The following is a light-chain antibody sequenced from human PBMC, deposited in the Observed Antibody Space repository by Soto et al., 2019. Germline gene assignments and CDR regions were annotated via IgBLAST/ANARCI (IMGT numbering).Light chain of an antibody. CDR1: SSDVGGYNY. CDR2: DVS. CDR3: SSYTSSSTRLV. J-gene: IGLJ2*01. V-gene: IGLV2-14*03. Sequence: QSALTQPASVSGSPGQSITISCTGTSSDVGGYNYVSWYQHHPDKAPKLMIYDVSNRPSGVSNRFSGSKSGNTASLTISGLQAADEATYYCSSYTSSSTRLVFGGGTPLTVL.